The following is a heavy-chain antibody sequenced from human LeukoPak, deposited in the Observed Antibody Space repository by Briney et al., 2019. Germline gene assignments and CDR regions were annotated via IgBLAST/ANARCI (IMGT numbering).Heavy chain of an antibody. CDR3: ARLNLGYCSGGSCYSPGWFDP. Sequence: GESLKISCKGSGYSFTSYWISWVRQMPGKGLEWMGRIDPSDSYTNYSPSFQGHVTISADKSISTAYLQWSSLKASDTAMYYCARLNLGYCSGGSCYSPGWFDPWGQGTLVIVSS. V-gene: IGHV5-10-1*01. D-gene: IGHD2-15*01. CDR2: IDPSDSYT. J-gene: IGHJ5*02. CDR1: GYSFTSYW.